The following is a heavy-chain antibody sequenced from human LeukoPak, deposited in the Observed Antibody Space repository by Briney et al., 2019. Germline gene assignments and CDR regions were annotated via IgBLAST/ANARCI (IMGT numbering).Heavy chain of an antibody. CDR2: ISSSSSTI. Sequence: PGGSLRLSCAASGFTVSSNYMSWVRQAPGKGLEWVSYISSSSSTIYYADSVKGRFTISRDNAKNSLYLQMNSLRAEDTAVYYWARGPQETFQLLLNWFDPWGQGTLVTVSS. CDR1: GFTVSSNY. V-gene: IGHV3-48*01. J-gene: IGHJ5*02. D-gene: IGHD2-15*01. CDR3: ARGPQETFQLLLNWFDP.